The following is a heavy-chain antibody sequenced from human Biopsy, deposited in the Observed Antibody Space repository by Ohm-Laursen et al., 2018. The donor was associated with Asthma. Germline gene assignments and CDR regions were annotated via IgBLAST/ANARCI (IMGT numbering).Heavy chain of an antibody. D-gene: IGHD6-19*01. CDR3: ARCQVGYSSGWSLLLKKIYYSGMDV. CDR2: IMTVFGTT. J-gene: IGHJ6*02. V-gene: IGHV1-69*13. Sequence: SVKASCNAPGGTFSNFAISWVRQAPGQGLEWLGGIMTVFGTTNYAQKFQGRVTIIADESTSTAYMEVTSLRSEDTAIYYCARCQVGYSSGWSLLLKKIYYSGMDVWGQGTAVTVSS. CDR1: GGTFSNFA.